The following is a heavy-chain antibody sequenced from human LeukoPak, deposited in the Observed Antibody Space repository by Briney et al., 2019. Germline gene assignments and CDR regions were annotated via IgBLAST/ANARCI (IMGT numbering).Heavy chain of an antibody. J-gene: IGHJ4*02. V-gene: IGHV3-48*03. D-gene: IGHD1-20*01. CDR1: GFTFSSYE. CDR2: ISGSGSDI. CDR3: ARAQSPITGTTFVDY. Sequence: GGSLRLSCAASGFTFSSYEMNWVRQAPGKGLEWVSYISGSGSDIYYADSVKGRFTISRDNARNSLYLQMNSLRSEDTAVYYCARAQSPITGTTFVDYWGQGTLVTVSS.